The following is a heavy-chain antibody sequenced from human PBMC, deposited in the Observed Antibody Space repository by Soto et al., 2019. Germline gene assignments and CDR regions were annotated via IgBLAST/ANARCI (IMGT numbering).Heavy chain of an antibody. CDR2: VYYSGST. CDR1: GGSVSSSSYY. V-gene: IGHV4-39*01. Sequence: QLQLQESGPGLVKPSETPSLTCTVSGGSVSSSSYYWGWVRQPPGKGLEWIGSVYYSGSTYYNPSLESRVTISVDKSKNQFSLKLMSLSAADTAVYYCGRLEGLATISYYFDYWGQGALVTVSS. D-gene: IGHD3-9*01. CDR3: GRLEGLATISYYFDY. J-gene: IGHJ4*02.